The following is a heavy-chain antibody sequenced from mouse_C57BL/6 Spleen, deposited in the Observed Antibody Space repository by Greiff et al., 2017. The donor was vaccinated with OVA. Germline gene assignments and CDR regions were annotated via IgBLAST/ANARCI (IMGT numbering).Heavy chain of an antibody. V-gene: IGHV1-26*01. CDR3: ARLDYYGSSYENAMDY. J-gene: IGHJ4*01. D-gene: IGHD1-1*01. CDR2: INPNNGGT. CDR1: GYTFTDYY. Sequence: EVQLQQSGPELVKPGASVKISCKASGYTFTDYYMNWVKQSHGKSLEWIGDINPNNGGTSYNQKFKGKATLTVDKSSSTAYMELRSLTSENSAVYYCARLDYYGSSYENAMDYWGQGTSVTVSS.